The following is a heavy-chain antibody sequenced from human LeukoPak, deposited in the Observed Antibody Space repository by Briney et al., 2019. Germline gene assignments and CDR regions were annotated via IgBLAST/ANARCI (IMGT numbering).Heavy chain of an antibody. CDR1: GGSISSYY. D-gene: IGHD3-22*01. CDR2: IYYSGST. CDR3: ARTDYYDSSGYSFDY. Sequence: SETLSLTCTVSGGSISSYYWSWIRQPPGKGLEWIGYIYYSGSTNYNPSLKSRVTISVDTSKNQFSLKLSSVTAADTAVYYCARTDYYDSSGYSFDYRGQGTLVTVSS. J-gene: IGHJ4*02. V-gene: IGHV4-59*01.